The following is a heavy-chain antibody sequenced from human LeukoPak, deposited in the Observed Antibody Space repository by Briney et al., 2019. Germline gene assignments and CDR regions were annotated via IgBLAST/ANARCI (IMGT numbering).Heavy chain of an antibody. D-gene: IGHD3-9*01. J-gene: IGHJ4*02. CDR2: MYDSEST. CDR3: ARVPGGYDILTEGFFDY. Sequence: SETLSLTCTVSGDXITSHYWSRIRQPPGKGLEWLGYMYDSESTNDNPSLRSRITISVDTSKNQFSLKLSSVTAADTAVYYSARVPGGYDILTEGFFDYWGQGTLVTVSS. CDR1: GDXITSHY. V-gene: IGHV4-59*08.